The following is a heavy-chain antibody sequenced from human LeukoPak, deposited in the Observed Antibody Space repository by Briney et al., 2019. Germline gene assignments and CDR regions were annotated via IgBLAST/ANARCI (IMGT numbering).Heavy chain of an antibody. Sequence: PGGSLRLSCEVSGFTFSRSAMSWVRQAPGKGLEWVSGISISGEATYYADSVQGRFTNSRDNSKNTVYLQMYSLGVEDTAVYYCAKEEVPNDYWGQGILVTVSS. V-gene: IGHV3-23*01. CDR3: AKEEVPNDY. CDR2: ISISGEAT. D-gene: IGHD2-2*01. J-gene: IGHJ4*02. CDR1: GFTFSRSA.